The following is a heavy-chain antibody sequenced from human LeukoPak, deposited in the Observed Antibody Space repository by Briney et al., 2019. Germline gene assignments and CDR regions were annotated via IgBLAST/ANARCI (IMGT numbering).Heavy chain of an antibody. CDR3: ARYSGKYYVIDY. D-gene: IGHD1-26*01. CDR1: GYSFTKYW. V-gene: IGHV5-51*01. CDR2: IYPDDSDT. J-gene: IGHJ4*02. Sequence: GESLKISCKASGYSFTKYWIGWMRQMPGKGLVWMGIIYPDDSDTRYSPSLQGQVTISADKSISTAYLQWSSLRASDTAMYYCARYSGKYYVIDYWGQGTLVTVAS.